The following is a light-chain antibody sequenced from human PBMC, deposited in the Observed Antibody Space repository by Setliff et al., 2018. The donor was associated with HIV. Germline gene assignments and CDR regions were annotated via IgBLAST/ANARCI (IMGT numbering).Light chain of an antibody. CDR1: SSDIGAYDY. J-gene: IGLJ1*01. CDR3: CSYVASQSSYV. Sequence: QSALTQPRSVSGSPGQSVTISCTGTSSDIGAYDYASWFQQSPGKAPLLIIYDVTRRPSGVPDRFSGSRSGNTASLTISGLQADDEAYYYCCSYVASQSSYVFGSGTKGTVL. CDR2: DVT. V-gene: IGLV2-11*01.